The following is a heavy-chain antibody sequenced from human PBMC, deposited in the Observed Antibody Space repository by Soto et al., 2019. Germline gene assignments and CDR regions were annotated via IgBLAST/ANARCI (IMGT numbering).Heavy chain of an antibody. D-gene: IGHD5-12*01. Sequence: EVQLLDSGGGLVQPGGSLRLSYEASGFSFSTFDMSWVRQAPGKGLQCVSFIRGSDGTTYYADSVRGRFTISRDNSRNTLYLQMNSLRADDTALYYCAKGAWLDVWGRGTLVTVSS. J-gene: IGHJ4*02. CDR3: AKGAWLDV. V-gene: IGHV3-23*01. CDR2: IRGSDGTT. CDR1: GFSFSTFD.